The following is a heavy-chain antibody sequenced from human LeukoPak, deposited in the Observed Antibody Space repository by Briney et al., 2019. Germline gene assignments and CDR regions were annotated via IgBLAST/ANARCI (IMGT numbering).Heavy chain of an antibody. CDR3: ARNYYGSGCYYPGY. CDR2: INPNSGGT. J-gene: IGHJ4*02. V-gene: IGHV1-2*06. D-gene: IGHD3-10*01. CDR1: GYTFTGYY. Sequence: ASVKVSCKASGYTFTGYYMHWVRQAPGQGLEWMGRINPNSGGTNYAQKFQGRVTMTRDTSISTAYMELSRLRSDNTAVYYCARNYYGSGCYYPGYWGQGTLVTVPS.